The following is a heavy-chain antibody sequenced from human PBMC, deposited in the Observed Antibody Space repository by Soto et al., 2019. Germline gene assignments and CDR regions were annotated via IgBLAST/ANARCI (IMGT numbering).Heavy chain of an antibody. CDR2: ISGSGGST. V-gene: IGHV3-23*01. J-gene: IGHJ4*02. Sequence: LRLSCAASGFTFSSYAMSWVRQAPGKGLEWVSAISGSGGSTYYADSVKGRFTISRDNSKNTLYLQMNSLRAEDTAVYYCAKTSSREWELPPFDYWGQGTLVTVSS. D-gene: IGHD1-26*01. CDR3: AKTSSREWELPPFDY. CDR1: GFTFSSYA.